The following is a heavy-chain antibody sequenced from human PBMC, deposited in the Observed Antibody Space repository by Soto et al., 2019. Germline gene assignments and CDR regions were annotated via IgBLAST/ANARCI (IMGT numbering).Heavy chain of an antibody. V-gene: IGHV4-39*01. D-gene: IGHD1-26*01. CDR3: ARLIVGPSSYWYFDL. CDR2: IYYSGAT. Sequence: QLQLQESGPGLVKPSETLSLTYTVSGGSISRSNYYWGWIRQPPGKGLEWIGTIYYSGATYYNPSLKSRVTISVDPSKNQFSLKLSAVTAADTAVYYCARLIVGPSSYWYFDLWVRGTLVTVSS. CDR1: GGSISRSNYY. J-gene: IGHJ2*01.